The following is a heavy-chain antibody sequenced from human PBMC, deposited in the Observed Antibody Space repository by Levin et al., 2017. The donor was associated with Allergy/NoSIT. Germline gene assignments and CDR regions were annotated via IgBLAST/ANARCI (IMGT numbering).Heavy chain of an antibody. J-gene: IGHJ5*02. V-gene: IGHV4-39*02. D-gene: IGHD3-16*01. Sequence: SQTLSLPCTVSGGSILSTNYYWGWLRQPPGKGLEWIGSIYYTGSSHYNPSLQSRVTISVDTSKDHFSLNLSSVTAADTAVYYCARSSSFEWFAPWGQGTLVTVSS. CDR2: IYYTGSS. CDR1: GGSILSTNYY. CDR3: ARSSSFEWFAP.